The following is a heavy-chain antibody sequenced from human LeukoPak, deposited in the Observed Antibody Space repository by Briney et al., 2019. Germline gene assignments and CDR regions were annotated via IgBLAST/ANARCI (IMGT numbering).Heavy chain of an antibody. D-gene: IGHD5-24*01. CDR2: INHSGST. J-gene: IGHJ4*02. Sequence: SETLSLTCAVYGGSFSGYYWSWIRQPPGKGLEWIGEINHSGSTNYNPSLKSRVTISVDTSKNQFSLKLSSVTAADTAVYYCARGVDVGMVDYWGQGTLVTVSS. V-gene: IGHV4-34*01. CDR3: ARGVDVGMVDY. CDR1: GGSFSGYY.